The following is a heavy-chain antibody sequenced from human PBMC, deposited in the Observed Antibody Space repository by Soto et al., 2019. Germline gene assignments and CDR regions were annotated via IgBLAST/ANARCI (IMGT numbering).Heavy chain of an antibody. CDR1: GYTFTSYY. J-gene: IGHJ6*02. Sequence: ASVKVSCKASGYTFTSYYMHWVRQAPGQGLEWMGIINPSGGSTSYAQKFQGRVTMTRDTSTSTVYMELSSLRSEDTAVYYCARDGGYDILTGYPTPYYYYYGMDVWGQGTTVTVSS. CDR2: INPSGGST. V-gene: IGHV1-46*01. CDR3: ARDGGYDILTGYPTPYYYYYGMDV. D-gene: IGHD3-9*01.